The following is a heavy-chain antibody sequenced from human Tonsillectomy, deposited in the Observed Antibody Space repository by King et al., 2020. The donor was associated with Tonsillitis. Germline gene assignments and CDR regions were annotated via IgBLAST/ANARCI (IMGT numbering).Heavy chain of an antibody. Sequence: VQLVESGAEVKKPGASVKVSCKASGYTFSSYGISWVRQAPGQGLEWLGWISAYNGNTNYAQKIQSRVTMTTDTSTNTAYMELRSLRSDDTAVYYCASATPTVTAWFDPWGQGTLVTVSS. CDR2: ISAYNGNT. CDR1: GYTFSSYG. D-gene: IGHD4-11*01. CDR3: ASATPTVTAWFDP. V-gene: IGHV1-18*01. J-gene: IGHJ5*02.